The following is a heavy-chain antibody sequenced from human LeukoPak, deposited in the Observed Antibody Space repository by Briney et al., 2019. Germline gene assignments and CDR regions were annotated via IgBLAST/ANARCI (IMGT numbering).Heavy chain of an antibody. CDR1: GFTFSSYW. CDR2: IKQDGSEK. CDR3: ARFASYYHAFDI. V-gene: IGHV3-7*01. D-gene: IGHD1-26*01. J-gene: IGHJ3*02. Sequence: GGSLRLSCAAPGFTFSSYWMSWVRQAPGKGLEWVANIKQDGSEKYYVGSVKGRFTISRDNAKNSLYLQMSSLRGEDTAVYYCARFASYYHAFDIWGQGTMVTVSS.